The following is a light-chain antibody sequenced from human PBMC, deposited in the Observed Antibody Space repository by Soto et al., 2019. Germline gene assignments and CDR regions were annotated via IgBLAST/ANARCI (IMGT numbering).Light chain of an antibody. Sequence: EIGLTHAPAALSLSQGEIATLSCRASQSVSSYLAWSQQKPGQAPRLLIYDASYRATGIPARLSGSGSGTDFTLTISSLEPEDFAVYFCHQRRNWPITFGQGTRLEIK. J-gene: IGKJ5*01. CDR1: QSVSSY. CDR3: HQRRNWPIT. V-gene: IGKV3-11*01. CDR2: DAS.